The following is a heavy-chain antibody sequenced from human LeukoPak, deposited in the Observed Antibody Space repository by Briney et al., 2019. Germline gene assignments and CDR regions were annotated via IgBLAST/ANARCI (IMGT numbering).Heavy chain of an antibody. CDR1: GYTFSSYA. D-gene: IGHD2-21*01. CDR3: ARDRGCGGDCYAWFDP. CDR2: IIPIFGTA. J-gene: IGHJ5*02. V-gene: IGHV1-69*13. Sequence: GASVKVSCKASGYTFSSYAISWVRQAPGQGLEWMGGIIPIFGTANYAQKFQGRVTITADESTSTAYMELSSLRSEDTAVYYCARDRGCGGDCYAWFDPWGQGTLVTVSS.